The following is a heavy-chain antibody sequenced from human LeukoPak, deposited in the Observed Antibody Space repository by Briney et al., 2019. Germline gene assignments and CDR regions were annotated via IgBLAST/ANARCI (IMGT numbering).Heavy chain of an antibody. CDR3: ARAKRLRDGYNFPDY. V-gene: IGHV4-61*02. CDR2: IYTSGST. CDR1: GGSISSGSYY. D-gene: IGHD5-24*01. Sequence: SETLSLTCTVSGGSISSGSYYWSWIRQPAGKGLEWIGRIYTSGSTNYNPSLKSRVTISVDTSKNQFSLKLSSVTAADTAVYYCARAKRLRDGYNFPDYWGQGTLVTVSS. J-gene: IGHJ4*02.